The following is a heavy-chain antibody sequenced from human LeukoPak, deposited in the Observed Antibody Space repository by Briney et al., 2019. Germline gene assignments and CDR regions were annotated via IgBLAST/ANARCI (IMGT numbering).Heavy chain of an antibody. CDR3: ATDLGYFDWLLTDS. Sequence: GASVKVSCKVSGYTLSELSMHWVRQAPGKGLEWMGGFNPGDGDTIYAQNFQGRLTMTEDTSADTAYMELSSLRSEDTAVYYCATDLGYFDWLLTDSWGQGTLVTVSS. J-gene: IGHJ4*02. CDR2: FNPGDGDT. D-gene: IGHD3-9*01. CDR1: GYTLSELS. V-gene: IGHV1-24*01.